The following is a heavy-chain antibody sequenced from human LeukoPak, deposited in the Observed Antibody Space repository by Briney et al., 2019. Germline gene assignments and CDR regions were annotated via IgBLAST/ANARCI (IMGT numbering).Heavy chain of an antibody. CDR3: ARTRGYSYGYPSDWFDP. V-gene: IGHV1-69*13. D-gene: IGHD5-18*01. J-gene: IGHJ5*02. CDR1: GGTFSSYA. Sequence: SVKVSCKASGGTFSSYAISLVRQAPGQGLEWMGGIIPIFGTANYAQKFQGRVTITADESTSTAYMELSSLRSEDTAVYYCARTRGYSYGYPSDWFDPWGQGTLVTVSS. CDR2: IIPIFGTA.